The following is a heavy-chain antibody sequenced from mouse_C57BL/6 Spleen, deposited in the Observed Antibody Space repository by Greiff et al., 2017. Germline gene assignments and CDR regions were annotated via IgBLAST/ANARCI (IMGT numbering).Heavy chain of an antibody. CDR2: IDPATGGT. J-gene: IGHJ4*01. V-gene: IGHV1-15*01. CDR3: TRRALCYAMDY. Sequence: VQLMESGAELVRPGASVTLSCKASGYTFTDYEMHWVKQTPVHGLEWIGAIDPATGGTDYNQKFKGKAILTADKSSSTAYMELGSLTSEDSAVYYCTRRALCYAMDYWGQGTSVTVSS. D-gene: IGHD3-3*01. CDR1: GYTFTDYE.